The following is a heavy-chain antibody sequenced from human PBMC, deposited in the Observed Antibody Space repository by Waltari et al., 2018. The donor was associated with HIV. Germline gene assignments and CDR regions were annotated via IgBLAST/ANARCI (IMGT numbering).Heavy chain of an antibody. CDR1: GFTFSSYW. V-gene: IGHV3-7*04. CDR2: IKQDGSEK. CDR3: ARGGFYGSGSKVN. D-gene: IGHD3-10*01. Sequence: EVQLVESGGGLVQPGGCLRLSCAASGFTFSSYWMSSVGQAPGKGLEWVANIKQDGSEKYYVDSVNGRFTISRDNAENSLYLQMNSLRAEDTAVYYCARGGFYGSGSKVNWGQGTLVTVSS. J-gene: IGHJ4*02.